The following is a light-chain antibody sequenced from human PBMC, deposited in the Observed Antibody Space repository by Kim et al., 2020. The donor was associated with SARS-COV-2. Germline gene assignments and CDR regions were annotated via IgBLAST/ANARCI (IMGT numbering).Light chain of an antibody. Sequence: ELTQPPSASGSPGQRLTISCSGSMFNIGGNSVNWYQQLPGTAPKLLIYSDSQKPSGVPGRFSGSKSGTSASLAISGLQSEDEADYYCASWDDSLKVDVFGGGTKVTVL. J-gene: IGLJ2*01. CDR1: MFNIGGNS. V-gene: IGLV1-44*01. CDR3: ASWDDSLKVDV. CDR2: SDS.